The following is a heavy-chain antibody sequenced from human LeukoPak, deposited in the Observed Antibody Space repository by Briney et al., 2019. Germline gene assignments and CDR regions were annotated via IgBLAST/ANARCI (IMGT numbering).Heavy chain of an antibody. V-gene: IGHV1-3*01. CDR3: ARDGGAGRYYYYGMDV. J-gene: IGHJ6*02. D-gene: IGHD1-26*01. CDR1: GYTFTSYA. CDR2: INAGNGNT. Sequence: ASVKVSCTASGYTFTSYAMHWVRQALGQRLEWMGWINAGNGNTKYSQKFQGRVTITRDTSASTAYMELSSLRSEDTAVYYCARDGGAGRYYYYGMDVWGQGTTVTVSS.